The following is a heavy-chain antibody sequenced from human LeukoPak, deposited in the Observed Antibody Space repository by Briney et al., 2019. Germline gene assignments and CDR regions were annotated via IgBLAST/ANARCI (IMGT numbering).Heavy chain of an antibody. V-gene: IGHV1-2*06. CDR3: ATWSEDTAMVDFDY. D-gene: IGHD5-18*01. J-gene: IGHJ4*02. CDR2: INPNSGGT. Sequence: VKVSCKASGYTFTGYYMHWVRQAPGQGLEWMGRINPNSGGTNYAQKFQGRVTMTRDTSISTAYMELSRLRSDDTAVYYCATWSEDTAMVDFDYWGQGTLVTVSS. CDR1: GYTFTGYY.